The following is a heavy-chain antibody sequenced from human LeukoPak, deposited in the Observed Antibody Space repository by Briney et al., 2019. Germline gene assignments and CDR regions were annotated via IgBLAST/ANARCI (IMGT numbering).Heavy chain of an antibody. CDR3: HEASGGYNYSDY. V-gene: IGHV1-69*05. CDR2: IIPIFGTA. D-gene: IGHD5-24*01. CDR1: GGTFSSYA. Sequence: ASVKVSCKASGGTFSSYAISWVRQAPGQGLEWMGGIIPIFGTANYAQKFQGRVTITTDESTSTACMELSSLRSEDTAVYYCHEASGGYNYSDYWGQGTLVTVSS. J-gene: IGHJ4*02.